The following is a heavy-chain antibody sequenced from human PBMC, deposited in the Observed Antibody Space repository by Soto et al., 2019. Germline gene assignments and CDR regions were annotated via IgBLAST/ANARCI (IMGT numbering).Heavy chain of an antibody. Sequence: EVQLVESGGGLVKPGGSLRLSCAASGFTFSNAWMSWVRQAPGKGLEWVGRIKSKTDGGTTDYAAPVKGRFTISRDDSKNTLYLQMNSLKTEDTAVYYCTTQIYYDAYFDYWGQGTLVTVSS. CDR3: TTQIYYDAYFDY. CDR2: IKSKTDGGTT. D-gene: IGHD3-22*01. J-gene: IGHJ4*02. V-gene: IGHV3-15*01. CDR1: GFTFSNAW.